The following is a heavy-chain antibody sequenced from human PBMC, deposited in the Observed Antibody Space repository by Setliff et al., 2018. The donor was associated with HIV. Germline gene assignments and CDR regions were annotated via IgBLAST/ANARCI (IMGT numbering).Heavy chain of an antibody. CDR2: ISGSSSYI. CDR3: AMFSSSSG. V-gene: IGHV3-21*01. Sequence: LRLSCAASGFTFSNSSMNWVRQAPGKGLEWVSSISGSSSYIYYPDSVKGRFTISRDNAKNSLYLQMNSLRAEDTAVYYCAMFSSSSGWGQGTQVTVSS. CDR1: GFTFSNSS. J-gene: IGHJ4*02. D-gene: IGHD6-6*01.